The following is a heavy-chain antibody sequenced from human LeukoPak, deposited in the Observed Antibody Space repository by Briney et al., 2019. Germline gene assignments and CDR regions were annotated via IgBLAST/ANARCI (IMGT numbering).Heavy chain of an antibody. D-gene: IGHD1-26*01. Sequence: GASVKVSCKASGYTFTSYYMHWVRQAPAQGLEWMGIINPSGGSTSYAQKFQGRVTMTRDTSTSTVYMELSSLRSEDTAVYYCARKATSEDYFDYWGQGTLVTVSS. J-gene: IGHJ4*02. CDR2: INPSGGST. CDR1: GYTFTSYY. V-gene: IGHV1-46*01. CDR3: ARKATSEDYFDY.